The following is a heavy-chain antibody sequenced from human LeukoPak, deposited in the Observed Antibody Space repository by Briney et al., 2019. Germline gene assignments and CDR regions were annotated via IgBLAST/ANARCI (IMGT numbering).Heavy chain of an antibody. CDR2: IYYSGST. J-gene: IGHJ6*03. D-gene: IGHD1-26*01. CDR1: GGSFSGYY. Sequence: SETLSLTCAVYGGSFSGYYWSWIRQPPGKGLEWIGSIYYSGSTYYNPSLKSRVTISVDTSKNQFSLKLSSVTAADTADYYCARGSGSYYGYYYMDVWGKGTTVTVSS. CDR3: ARGSGSYYGYYYMDV. V-gene: IGHV4-34*01.